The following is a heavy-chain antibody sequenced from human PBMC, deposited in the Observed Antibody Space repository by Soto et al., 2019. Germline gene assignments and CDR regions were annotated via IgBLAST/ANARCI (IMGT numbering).Heavy chain of an antibody. V-gene: IGHV3-30-3*01. CDR1: GFTFRNYA. Sequence: QVQLVESGGGVVQPGRSLRLSCAASGFTFRNYAMHWVRQAPGKGLECVAVISYDGGNKFYRDYVKGRFTISRDNSKKSLYRQINSLRYEDTAVYSSARGDRDYLAVVIGVRPGEYGVNVWGQGTTVTVAS. J-gene: IGHJ6*02. D-gene: IGHD3-22*01. CDR3: ARGDRDYLAVVIGVRPGEYGVNV. CDR2: ISYDGGNK.